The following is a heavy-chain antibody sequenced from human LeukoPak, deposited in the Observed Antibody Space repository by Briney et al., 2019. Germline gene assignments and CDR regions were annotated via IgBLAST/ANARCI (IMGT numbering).Heavy chain of an antibody. J-gene: IGHJ4*02. D-gene: IGHD3-9*01. CDR2: ISRSSSNI. CDR1: RFSFSSYS. CDR3: TKDLGTEYNIFDY. V-gene: IGHV3-21*01. Sequence: GGSLRLSCAASRFSFSSYSMNWVRQAPGKGLEWVSSISRSSSNIYYADSVKGRFTISRDNAKNSLYLQMNSLRAEDTAVYYCTKDLGTEYNIFDYWGQGTLVTVSS.